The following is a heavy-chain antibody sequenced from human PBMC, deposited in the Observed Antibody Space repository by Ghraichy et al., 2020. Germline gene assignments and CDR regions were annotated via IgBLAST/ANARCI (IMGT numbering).Heavy chain of an antibody. CDR2: ISGSGGST. Sequence: LSLTCAASGFTFSSYAMSWVRQAPGKGLEWVSAISGSGGSTYYADSVKGRFTISRDNSKNTLYLQMNSLRAEDTAVYYCAKWEQLVPSSYWGQGTLVTVSS. CDR3: AKWEQLVPSSY. CDR1: GFTFSSYA. D-gene: IGHD6-6*01. J-gene: IGHJ4*02. V-gene: IGHV3-23*01.